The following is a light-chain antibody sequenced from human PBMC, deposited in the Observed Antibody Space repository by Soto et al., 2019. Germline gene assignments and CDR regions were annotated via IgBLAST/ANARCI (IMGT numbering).Light chain of an antibody. Sequence: QSALTQPASVSGSPGQSITISCTGTRSDVGDYNYVSWYQHHPGKATKLMIYEVSNRPSGVSNRFSGSKSGNTASLTISGLQAEDEANYYCSSYTSSTTLVFGGGTKLTVL. J-gene: IGLJ2*01. CDR1: RSDVGDYNY. CDR3: SSYTSSTTLV. CDR2: EVS. V-gene: IGLV2-14*01.